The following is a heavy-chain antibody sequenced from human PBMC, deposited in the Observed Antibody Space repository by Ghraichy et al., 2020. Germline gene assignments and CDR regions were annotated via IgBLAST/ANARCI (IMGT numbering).Heavy chain of an antibody. Sequence: TLSLTCTVSGDSITNSNWWSWVRQSPGKGLEWVGEIHHSGSTNYNPSLKSRVTISVDKSKNQFSLNLTSVTAADTAVYYCARDSGYCTYGSCYYFDYWGQGTLVTVSS. CDR1: GDSITNSNW. CDR2: IHHSGST. CDR3: ARDSGYCTYGSCYYFDY. J-gene: IGHJ4*02. D-gene: IGHD2-8*01. V-gene: IGHV4-4*02.